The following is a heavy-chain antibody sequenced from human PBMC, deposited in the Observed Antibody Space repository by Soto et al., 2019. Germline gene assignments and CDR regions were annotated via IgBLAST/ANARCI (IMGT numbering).Heavy chain of an antibody. J-gene: IGHJ6*02. V-gene: IGHV5-51*01. CDR1: GYRFTSYW. D-gene: IGHD1-26*01. CDR2: IYAGDSDT. CDR3: ARLVVGATGSLSYGMDV. Sequence: GESLKISCKGSGYRFTSYWIGWVRQMPGKGLEWMGIIYAGDSDTRYSPSFQGQVTISADKSISTAYLQWSSLKASDTAMYYCARLVVGATGSLSYGMDVWGQGTTVTVSS.